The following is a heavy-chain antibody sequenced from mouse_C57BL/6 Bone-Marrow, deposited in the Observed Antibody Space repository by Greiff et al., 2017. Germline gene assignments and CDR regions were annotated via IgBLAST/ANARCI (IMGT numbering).Heavy chain of an antibody. D-gene: IGHD2-2*01. CDR1: GYTFTSYD. V-gene: IGHV1-85*01. CDR3: ATSSIYYGSDY. J-gene: IGHJ2*01. Sequence: QVQLQQSGPELVKPGASVKLSCKASGYTFTSYDINWVKQRPGQGLEWIGWIYPRDGSTKYNEKFKGKATLTVATTSSTAYMELHSLTSEDSAVYFCATSSIYYGSDYWGQGTTLTVSS. CDR2: IYPRDGST.